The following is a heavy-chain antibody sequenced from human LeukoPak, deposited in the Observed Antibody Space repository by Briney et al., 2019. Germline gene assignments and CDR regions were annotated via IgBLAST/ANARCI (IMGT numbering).Heavy chain of an antibody. CDR1: GGSVRRGNYY. D-gene: IGHD3-22*01. V-gene: IGHV4-61*02. Sequence: PSETLSLTCTVSGGSVRRGNYYWTWIRQPAGSGLEWIGRIYTSGTTDYNPSLRTRVTISVDASRNQFSLNLSSVTAADTAVYYCATEILYYYDSSGYYVDYFGYWGQGTLVTVSS. J-gene: IGHJ4*02. CDR3: ATEILYYYDSSGYYVDYFGY. CDR2: IYTSGTT.